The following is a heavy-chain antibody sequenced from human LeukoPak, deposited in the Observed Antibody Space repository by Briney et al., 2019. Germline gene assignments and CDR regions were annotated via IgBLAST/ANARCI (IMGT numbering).Heavy chain of an antibody. Sequence: GGSLRLSCAASGFTFSSYAMSWVRQAPGKGLEWVSAISGIGGSTYYADSVKGRFTISRDNSKNTLYLQMNSLRAEDTAVYYCAKGRGYCTGGSCYSDYWGQGTLVTVSS. CDR3: AKGRGYCTGGSCYSDY. CDR1: GFTFSSYA. V-gene: IGHV3-23*01. CDR2: ISGIGGST. D-gene: IGHD2-15*01. J-gene: IGHJ4*02.